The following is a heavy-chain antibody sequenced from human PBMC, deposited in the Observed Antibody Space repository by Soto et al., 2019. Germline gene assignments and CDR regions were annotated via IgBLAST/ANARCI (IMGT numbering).Heavy chain of an antibody. V-gene: IGHV3-30-3*01. D-gene: IGHD4-17*01. CDR3: ARPTTVVTPPLNY. CDR2: ISYDGSNK. CDR1: GFTFSSYA. J-gene: IGHJ4*02. Sequence: QVQLVESGGGVVQPGRSLRLSCAASGFTFSSYAMHWVRQAPGNGLEWVAVISYDGSNKYYADSVKGRFTISRDNSKNTLYLQMNSLRAEDTAVYYCARPTTVVTPPLNYWGQGTLVTVSS.